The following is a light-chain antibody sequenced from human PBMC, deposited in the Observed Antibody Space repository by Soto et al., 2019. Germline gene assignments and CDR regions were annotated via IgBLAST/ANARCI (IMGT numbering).Light chain of an antibody. V-gene: IGKV3-20*01. CDR3: QQYDTSST. CDR1: QSVSSY. J-gene: IGKJ1*01. Sequence: VLKQSPGTLSLTPGETDTLSCRASQSVSSYLAWYQQKPGQAPRLLIYGASIRATGIPDRFSGSGSGAYFALTISRLEPEDFAVYYCQQYDTSSTFAQGTMVDI. CDR2: GAS.